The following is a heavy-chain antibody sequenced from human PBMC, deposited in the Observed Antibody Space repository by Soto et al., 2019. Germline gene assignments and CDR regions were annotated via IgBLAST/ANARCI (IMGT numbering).Heavy chain of an antibody. Sequence: XSVKVSCKASGYTFTGYYMHWVRQAPGQGLEWMGIINPSGGSTSYAQKFQGRVTMTRDTSTSTVYMELSSLRSEDTAVYYCAREDGSITGTSDGTWFDPWGQGTLVTVS. D-gene: IGHD1-7*01. CDR2: INPSGGST. CDR3: AREDGSITGTSDGTWFDP. V-gene: IGHV1-46*01. J-gene: IGHJ5*02. CDR1: GYTFTGYY.